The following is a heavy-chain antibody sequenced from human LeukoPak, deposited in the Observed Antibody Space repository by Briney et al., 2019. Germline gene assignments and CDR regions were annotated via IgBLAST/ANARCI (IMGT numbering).Heavy chain of an antibody. CDR3: ARTLDYGDYRSDY. CDR2: INHSGST. D-gene: IGHD4-17*01. V-gene: IGHV4-34*01. J-gene: IGHJ4*02. Sequence: NPSETLSLTWAVYGGSFSGYYWSWVRQPPGKGLEWIGEINHSGSTNYNPSLKSRVTISVDTSKNQFSLKLSSVTAADTAVYYCARTLDYGDYRSDYWGQGTLVTVSS. CDR1: GGSFSGYY.